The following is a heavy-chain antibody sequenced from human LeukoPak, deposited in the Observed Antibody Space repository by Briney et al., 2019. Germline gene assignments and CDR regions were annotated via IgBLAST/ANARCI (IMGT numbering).Heavy chain of an antibody. V-gene: IGHV3-7*01. J-gene: IGHJ6*03. Sequence: GGSLRLSCAASGFRFNTFWMSWVRQAPGKGLEWVANIKQDGSEKYYVDSVKGRFTISRDNAKNSLYLQMNSLRAEDTAVYYCARSLPYCSGGSCYSGYYYMDVWGKGTTVTVSS. CDR3: ARSLPYCSGGSCYSGYYYMDV. CDR1: GFRFNTFW. CDR2: IKQDGSEK. D-gene: IGHD2-15*01.